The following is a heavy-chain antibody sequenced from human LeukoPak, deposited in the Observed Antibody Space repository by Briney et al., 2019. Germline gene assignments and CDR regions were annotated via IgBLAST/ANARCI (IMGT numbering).Heavy chain of an antibody. CDR3: AKELYYGDFF. V-gene: IGHV3-9*01. Sequence: GGSLRLSCAASAFTFDDYAMHWVRQAPGKGLEWVSGISWNSGSRGYADSVKGRVTISRDNAKNSLYLQMNSLRAEDTALYYCAKELYYGDFFWGQGTLVTVSS. CDR1: AFTFDDYA. D-gene: IGHD4-17*01. J-gene: IGHJ4*02. CDR2: ISWNSGSR.